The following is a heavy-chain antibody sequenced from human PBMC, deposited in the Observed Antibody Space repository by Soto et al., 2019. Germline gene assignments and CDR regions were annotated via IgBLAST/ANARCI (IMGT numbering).Heavy chain of an antibody. CDR2: INWHHKNI. J-gene: IGHJ4*02. CDR1: GFTFDDYA. V-gene: IGHV3-9*01. CDR3: AKDIRDFGGIDY. D-gene: IGHD3-3*01. Sequence: EVQLVESGGGLVQPGRSLRLSCAASGFTFDDYAMHWVRQAAGKGLEWVSGINWHHKNIRYADSVKGQFTISRDNAKGSLYLQMNSLGPGDTALYYCAKDIRDFGGIDYWGQGTLVTVSS.